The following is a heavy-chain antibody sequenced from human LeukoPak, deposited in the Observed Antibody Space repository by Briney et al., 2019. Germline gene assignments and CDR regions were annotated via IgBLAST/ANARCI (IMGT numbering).Heavy chain of an antibody. D-gene: IGHD6-19*01. J-gene: IGHJ5*02. V-gene: IGHV1-8*02. Sequence: ASVKVSCKASGGTFSSYAISWVRQAPGQGLEWMGWMNPNSGNTAYAQKFQGRVTMTRNTSISTAYMELSSLRSEDTAVYYCARDSSGWYHWFDPWGQGTLVTVSS. CDR1: GGTFSSYA. CDR3: ARDSSGWYHWFDP. CDR2: MNPNSGNT.